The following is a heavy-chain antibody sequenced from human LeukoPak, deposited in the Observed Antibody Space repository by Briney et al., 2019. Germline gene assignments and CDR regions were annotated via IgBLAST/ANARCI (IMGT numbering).Heavy chain of an antibody. CDR1: GYTFTSYG. V-gene: IGHV1-18*01. Sequence: ASVKVSCKASGYTFTSYGISWVRQAPGQGLEWMGWISAYNGNTNYAQKLQGRVTMTTDTSTSTAYMELRSLRSDDTAVYYCARDLYYDILTGYNYYYYYYMDVWGKGTTVTVSS. J-gene: IGHJ6*03. CDR3: ARDLYYDILTGYNYYYYYYMDV. CDR2: ISAYNGNT. D-gene: IGHD3-9*01.